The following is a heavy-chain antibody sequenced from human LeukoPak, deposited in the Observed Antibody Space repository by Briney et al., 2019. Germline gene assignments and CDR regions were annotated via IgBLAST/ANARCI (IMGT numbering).Heavy chain of an antibody. J-gene: IGHJ6*02. V-gene: IGHV1-8*01. Sequence: GASVKVSCKASGYTFTSYDINWVRQATGQGLEWMGWMNPNSGNTGYAQKFQGRVTMTRNTSISTAYMELSSLRSEDTAVYYCARARGIVVVPAATCGMDVWGQGTTVTVSS. CDR3: ARARGIVVVPAATCGMDV. D-gene: IGHD2-2*01. CDR1: GYTFTSYD. CDR2: MNPNSGNT.